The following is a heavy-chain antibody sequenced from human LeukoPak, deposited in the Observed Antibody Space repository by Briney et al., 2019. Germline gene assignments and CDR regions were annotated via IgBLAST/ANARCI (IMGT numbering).Heavy chain of an antibody. CDR1: GHIFTSYQ. Sequence: ASVKVSCKASGHIFTSYQMHWVRQAPGQGLEWMGAVNPSGGITTYAQKFQGRVTMTRDTSTSTVYMELSGLRSEDTAVYYCARGGYSRPIFDYWGQGTLVTVSS. J-gene: IGHJ4*02. D-gene: IGHD5-24*01. CDR3: ARGGYSRPIFDY. V-gene: IGHV1-46*01. CDR2: VNPSGGIT.